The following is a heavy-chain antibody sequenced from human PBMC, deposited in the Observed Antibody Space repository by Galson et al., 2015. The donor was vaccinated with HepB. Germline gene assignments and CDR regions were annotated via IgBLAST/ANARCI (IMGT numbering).Heavy chain of an antibody. J-gene: IGHJ4*02. Sequence: SLRLSCAASGFTVSSNYMSWVRQAPGKGLEWVSVIYSGGSTYYADSVKGRFTISRDNSKNTLYLQMNSLRAEDTAVYYCAREGLYYYDSSGYFGGEYYFDYWGQGTLVTVSS. CDR3: AREGLYYYDSSGYFGGEYYFDY. CDR1: GFTVSSNY. CDR2: IYSGGST. V-gene: IGHV3-66*01. D-gene: IGHD3-22*01.